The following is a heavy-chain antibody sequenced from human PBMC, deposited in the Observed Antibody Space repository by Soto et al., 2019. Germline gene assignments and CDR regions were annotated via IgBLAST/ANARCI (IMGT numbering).Heavy chain of an antibody. Sequence: SVNVSCTASGGTFSSYAISWVRQAPGQGLEWMGGIIPIFGTANYAQKFQGRVTITADKSTSTAYMELSSLRSEDTAVYYCARDGRSPTAVDAFDIWGQGTMVTVS. CDR3: ARDGRSPTAVDAFDI. CDR2: IIPIFGTA. V-gene: IGHV1-69*06. D-gene: IGHD1-26*01. CDR1: GGTFSSYA. J-gene: IGHJ3*02.